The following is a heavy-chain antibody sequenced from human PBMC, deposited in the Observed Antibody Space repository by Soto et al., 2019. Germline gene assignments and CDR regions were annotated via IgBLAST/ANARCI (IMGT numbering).Heavy chain of an antibody. D-gene: IGHD3-22*01. CDR3: ARDGDSSGYYWTDGAFDI. CDR2: INAGNGNT. V-gene: IGHV1-3*01. CDR1: GYTFTSYA. Sequence: ASVKVSCKASGYTFTSYAMHWVRQAPGQRLEWMGWINAGNGNTKYSQEFQGRVTITRDTSASTAYMELSSLRSEDTAVCYCARDGDSSGYYWTDGAFDIWGQGTMVTVSS. J-gene: IGHJ3*02.